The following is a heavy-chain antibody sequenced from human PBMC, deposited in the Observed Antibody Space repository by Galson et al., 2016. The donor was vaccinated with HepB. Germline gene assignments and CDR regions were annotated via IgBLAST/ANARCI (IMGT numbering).Heavy chain of an antibody. CDR1: GFTLSIRS. D-gene: IGHD3-9*01. CDR2: ISSSRSTI. Sequence: SLRLSCAASGFTLSIRSMNWVRQAPGKGLEWLSYISSSRSTIYYANSVKGRFTISRDNAKHSVHLQMNNLRAEDTAVYYCARDRYDILTGYYHGMDVWGQGTTVTVSS. V-gene: IGHV3-48*04. CDR3: ARDRYDILTGYYHGMDV. J-gene: IGHJ6*02.